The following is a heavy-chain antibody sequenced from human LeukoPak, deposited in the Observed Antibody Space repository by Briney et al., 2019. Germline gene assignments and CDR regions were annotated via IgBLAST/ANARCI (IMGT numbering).Heavy chain of an antibody. V-gene: IGHV4-59*08. Sequence: SETLSLTCTVSGGSISTYFWSWIRQPPGKGLEWIGSIHHSGSTYYNPSLNSRVTISVDTSKNQFSLKLSSVTAADTAVYYCARHVDTMIVVVITQFDYWGQGTLVTVSS. CDR1: GGSISTYF. CDR3: ARHVDTMIVVVITQFDY. J-gene: IGHJ4*02. CDR2: IHHSGST. D-gene: IGHD3-22*01.